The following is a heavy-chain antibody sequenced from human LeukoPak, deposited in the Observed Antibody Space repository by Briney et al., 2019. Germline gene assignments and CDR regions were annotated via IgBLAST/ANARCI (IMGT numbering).Heavy chain of an antibody. D-gene: IGHD5-24*01. CDR1: GGSIGSGGYY. J-gene: IGHJ4*02. V-gene: IGHV4-39*07. CDR2: INHSGST. Sequence: PSETLSLTCTVSGGSIGSGGYYWSWIRQPPGKGLEWIGEINHSGSTNYNPSLKSRVTISVDTFKNQFSLKLSSVTAADTAVYYCARGYRPEWLQFIYFDYWGQGTLVTVSS. CDR3: ARGYRPEWLQFIYFDY.